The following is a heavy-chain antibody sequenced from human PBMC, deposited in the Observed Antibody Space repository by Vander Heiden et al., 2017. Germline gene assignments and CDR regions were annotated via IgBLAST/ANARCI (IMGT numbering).Heavy chain of an antibody. CDR1: GFIFSDYP. D-gene: IGHD2-2*02. V-gene: IGHV3-23*01. CDR3: AKSGSEYTADFDY. J-gene: IGHJ4*02. CDR2: ISSSGDGA. Sequence: EVQLLESGGGWVQPGGSLRLSCAASGFIFSDYPMSWVRQAPGKGREWVSGISSSGDGAYYADSVKGRFTLSRDNSKNTLYLQMNSLRAEDTAVYYCAKSGSEYTADFDYWGQGTLVTLSS.